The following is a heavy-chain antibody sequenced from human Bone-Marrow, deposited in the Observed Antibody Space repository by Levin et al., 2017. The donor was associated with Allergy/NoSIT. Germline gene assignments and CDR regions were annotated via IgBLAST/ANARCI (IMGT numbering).Heavy chain of an antibody. Sequence: PGGSLRLSCAASGFTFDDYAMHWVRQAPGKGLEWVSGISWNSGSIGYADSVKGRFTISRDNAKNSLYLQMNSLRAEDTALYYCAKALTSSGWYEYWGQGTLVTVSS. CDR2: ISWNSGSI. J-gene: IGHJ4*02. CDR1: GFTFDDYA. CDR3: AKALTSSGWYEY. V-gene: IGHV3-9*01. D-gene: IGHD6-19*01.